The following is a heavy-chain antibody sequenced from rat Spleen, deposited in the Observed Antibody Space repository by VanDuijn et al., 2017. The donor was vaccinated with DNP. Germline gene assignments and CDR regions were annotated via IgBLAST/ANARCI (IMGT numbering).Heavy chain of an antibody. CDR2: IGSAGYAP. CDR1: GFTFSNFG. V-gene: IGHV5-22*01. CDR3: IRWNSGHFDY. Sequence: EVQLVESGGGLVQPGRSLKLSCSASGFTFSNFGMAWVRQAPKKGLEWVAYIGSAGYAPYYGDSVKGRFAISRDNAKSTLYLQMNSLRSEDMATYYCIRWNSGHFDYWGQGVMVTVSS. D-gene: IGHD4-3*01. J-gene: IGHJ2*01.